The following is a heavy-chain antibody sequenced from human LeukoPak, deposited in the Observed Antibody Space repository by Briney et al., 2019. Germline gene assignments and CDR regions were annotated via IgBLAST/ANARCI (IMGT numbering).Heavy chain of an antibody. J-gene: IGHJ4*02. CDR2: ISAYSGNT. V-gene: IGHV1-18*01. Sequence: ASVKVSCKASGYTFTSYGISWVRQAPGQGLEWMGWISAYSGNTNYAQKLQGRVTMTTDTSTSTAYMELRSLRSDDTAVYYCARDKLLWFGELFLGYYFDYWGQGTLVTVSS. CDR1: GYTFTSYG. CDR3: ARDKLLWFGELFLGYYFDY. D-gene: IGHD3-10*01.